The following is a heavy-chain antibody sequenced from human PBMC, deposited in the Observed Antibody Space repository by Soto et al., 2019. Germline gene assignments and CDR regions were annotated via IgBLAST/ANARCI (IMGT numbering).Heavy chain of an antibody. Sequence: SETLSLTCTVSGGSISSYYWSWIRQPPGKGLEWIGYIYYSGSTNYNPSLKSRVTISVDTSKNQFSLKLSSVTAADTAVYYCARLPNVEMATIDYWGQGTLVTVSS. D-gene: IGHD5-12*01. J-gene: IGHJ4*02. CDR3: ARLPNVEMATIDY. V-gene: IGHV4-59*08. CDR1: GGSISSYY. CDR2: IYYSGST.